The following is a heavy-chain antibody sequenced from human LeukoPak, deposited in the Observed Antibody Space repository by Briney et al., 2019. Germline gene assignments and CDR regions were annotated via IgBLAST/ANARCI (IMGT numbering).Heavy chain of an antibody. Sequence: PSETLSLTCTVSGGSISSYYWSWIRQPPGKGLEWIGYIYYSGSTNHNPSLKSRVTISVDTSKNQFSLKLSSVTAADTAVYYCARDRLTMLVSWGQGTLVTVSS. V-gene: IGHV4-59*01. CDR2: IYYSGST. J-gene: IGHJ4*02. D-gene: IGHD3-22*01. CDR1: GGSISSYY. CDR3: ARDRLTMLVS.